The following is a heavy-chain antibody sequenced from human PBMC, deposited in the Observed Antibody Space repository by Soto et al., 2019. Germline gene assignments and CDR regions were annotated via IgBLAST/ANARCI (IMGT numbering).Heavy chain of an antibody. Sequence: SVKVSCKASGGTFSSYAISWVRQAPGQGLEWMGGIIPIFGTANYAQKFQGRVTITADESTSTAYMELSSLRSEDTAVYYCARSLRYFDWSTCLDYWGQGTLVTVSS. D-gene: IGHD3-9*01. J-gene: IGHJ4*02. CDR1: GGTFSSYA. V-gene: IGHV1-69*13. CDR3: ARSLRYFDWSTCLDY. CDR2: IIPIFGTA.